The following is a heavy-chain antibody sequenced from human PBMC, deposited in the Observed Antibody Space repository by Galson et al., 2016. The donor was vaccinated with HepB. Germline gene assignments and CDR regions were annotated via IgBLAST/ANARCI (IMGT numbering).Heavy chain of an antibody. D-gene: IGHD3-22*01. CDR3: AKDYYDSSGYRSYWYFDL. Sequence: SLRLSCAASGFTFSSYWMHWVRQAPGKGLVWVSRISTDGRTANQADSVKGRFTISRDNSKNTLYVQMHSLRAEDTAVYYCAKDYYDSSGYRSYWYFDLWGRGTLVTVSS. CDR1: GFTFSSYW. V-gene: IGHV3-74*01. J-gene: IGHJ2*01. CDR2: ISTDGRTA.